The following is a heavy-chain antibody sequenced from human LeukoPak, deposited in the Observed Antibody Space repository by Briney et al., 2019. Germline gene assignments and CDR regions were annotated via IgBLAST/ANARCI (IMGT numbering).Heavy chain of an antibody. CDR2: IDPSDSET. Sequence: PGESLKITCKASGYSFTSYWIGWVRQMPGKGLEWMGIIDPSDSETRYTPSFQGQVTISADKSLSTAYLQWNSLKASDTAVYYCARQTSMGRSGDYWGQGTLVTVSS. V-gene: IGHV5-51*01. D-gene: IGHD7-27*01. CDR1: GYSFTSYW. J-gene: IGHJ4*02. CDR3: ARQTSMGRSGDY.